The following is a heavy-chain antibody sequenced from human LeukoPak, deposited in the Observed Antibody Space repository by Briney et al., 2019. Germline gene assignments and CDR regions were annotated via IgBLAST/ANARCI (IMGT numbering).Heavy chain of an antibody. CDR2: YTGGGDST. J-gene: IGHJ5*02. Sequence: PGGSLRLSCVASGFTFSSYAMSWVRQAPGKGLGRVSVYTGGGDSTYYADCLKGRFTISRDNSKNTLYLQMNSLRGEDTAVYFCAKDVGPNWFVPRGQGLLVTVSS. V-gene: IGHV3-23*01. CDR1: GFTFSSYA. CDR3: AKDVGPNWFVP. D-gene: IGHD1-26*01.